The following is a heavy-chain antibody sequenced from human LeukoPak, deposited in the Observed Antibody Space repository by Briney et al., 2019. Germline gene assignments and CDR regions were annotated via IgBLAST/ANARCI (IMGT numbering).Heavy chain of an antibody. V-gene: IGHV4-59*01. D-gene: IGHD1-14*01. CDR3: ARAPGGNPTTHYFDY. Sequence: ASETLSLTCTVSGGSISSYYWSWIRQPPGKGLEWIGYIYYSGNTNYNPSLKSRVTISVDTSKNQFSLKLTSVTAADTAVYYCARAPGGNPTTHYFDYWGQGALVTVSS. J-gene: IGHJ4*02. CDR2: IYYSGNT. CDR1: GGSISSYY.